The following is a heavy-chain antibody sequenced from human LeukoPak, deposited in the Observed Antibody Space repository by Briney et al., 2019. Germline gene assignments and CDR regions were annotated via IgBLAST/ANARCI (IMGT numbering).Heavy chain of an antibody. D-gene: IGHD3-22*01. CDR1: GFTFSSYW. CDR2: ISYDGSNK. CDR3: ARANYYDTSGYPDQN. J-gene: IGHJ4*02. Sequence: GGSLRLSCAASGFTFSSYWMSWVRQAPGKGLEWVAVISYDGSNKYYADSVKGRFTISRDNSKNTLYLQMNSLRAEDTAVYSCARANYYDTSGYPDQNWGQGTLVTVSS. V-gene: IGHV3-30*03.